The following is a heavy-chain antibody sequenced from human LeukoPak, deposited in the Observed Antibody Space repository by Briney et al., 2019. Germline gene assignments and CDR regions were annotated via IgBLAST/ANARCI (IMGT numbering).Heavy chain of an antibody. V-gene: IGHV4-38-2*01. Sequence: KPSETLSLTCVVSGYSNSSGYYWGWIRQPPGKGLEWIGSMYHSGSTYYNPSLKSRVTISVDTSKNQFSLKLSYVTAADTAVYYCARHQVAEWLSDAFDIWGQGTMVTVSS. J-gene: IGHJ3*02. CDR2: MYHSGST. D-gene: IGHD5-24*01. CDR3: ARHQVAEWLSDAFDI. CDR1: GYSNSSGYY.